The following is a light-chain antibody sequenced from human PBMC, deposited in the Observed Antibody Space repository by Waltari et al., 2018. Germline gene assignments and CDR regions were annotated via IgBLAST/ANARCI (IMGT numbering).Light chain of an antibody. CDR2: EVS. Sequence: QSALTQPASVSGSPGQSITIPYSGTDSDVGAYDFVSWYQQHPGKAPHLIIYEVSNRPSGISNRFSASKSGNTASLTISGLQAEDEADYYCSSYTTSSAPGVFGTGTRVTVL. CDR3: SSYTTSSAPGV. V-gene: IGLV2-14*01. CDR1: DSDVGAYDF. J-gene: IGLJ1*01.